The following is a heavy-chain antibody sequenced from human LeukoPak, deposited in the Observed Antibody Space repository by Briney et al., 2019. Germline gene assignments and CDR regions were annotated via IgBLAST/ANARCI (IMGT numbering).Heavy chain of an antibody. Sequence: GGSLRLSCAASGFTFSRYGMHWVRQTPGKGLEWISYISSSGDTIFYADSVKGRFTISRDNAKNSLYLQMNSLRAEDTAVYYCARSFLIYWGQGTLVTVSS. CDR1: GFTFSRYG. CDR2: ISSSGDTI. CDR3: ARSFLIY. V-gene: IGHV3-48*03. J-gene: IGHJ4*02.